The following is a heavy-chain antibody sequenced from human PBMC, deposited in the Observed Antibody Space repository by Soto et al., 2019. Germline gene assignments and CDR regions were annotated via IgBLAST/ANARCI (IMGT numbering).Heavy chain of an antibody. V-gene: IGHV4-30-2*01. D-gene: IGHD1-1*01. J-gene: IGHJ5*02. CDR1: GASSSSGGYS. CDR3: ARDQLEGNWFDP. CDR2: IYHSGST. Sequence: QLQLQESGSGLVRPSQTLSLTCAVSGASSSSGGYSWNWIRQPPGKGLEWIGYIYHSGSTLYTPSLKSRVIISVDKSKNQFSLTLSSVTAADTAVYYCARDQLEGNWFDPWGQGTLVTVSS.